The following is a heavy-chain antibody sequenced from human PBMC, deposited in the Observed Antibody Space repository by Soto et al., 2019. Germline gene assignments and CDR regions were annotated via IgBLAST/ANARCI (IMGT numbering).Heavy chain of an antibody. J-gene: IGHJ5*02. Sequence: SETLSLTCTVSGASISGFYWSWIRKSAGKGLEWIGRIYATGTTDYNPSLKSRVMMSVDTSKKKFSLKLRSVTAADTAVYYCVVDGTKTLRDWFDPWGQGISVTVSS. V-gene: IGHV4-4*07. CDR3: VVDGTKTLRDWFDP. CDR2: IYATGTT. CDR1: GASISGFY. D-gene: IGHD1-1*01.